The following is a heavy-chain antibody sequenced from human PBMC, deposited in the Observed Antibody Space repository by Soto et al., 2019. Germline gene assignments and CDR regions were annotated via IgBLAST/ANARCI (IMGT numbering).Heavy chain of an antibody. V-gene: IGHV1-46*01. Sequence: GASVKVSCKASGYTFTSYYMHWVRQAPGQGLEWMGIINPSGGSTSYAQKFQGRVTMTRDTSTSTVYMELSSRRSEDTAVYYCARMLGAARPPYYYYGMDVWGQGTTVTVSS. CDR2: INPSGGST. CDR1: GYTFTSYY. CDR3: ARMLGAARPPYYYYGMDV. D-gene: IGHD6-6*01. J-gene: IGHJ6*02.